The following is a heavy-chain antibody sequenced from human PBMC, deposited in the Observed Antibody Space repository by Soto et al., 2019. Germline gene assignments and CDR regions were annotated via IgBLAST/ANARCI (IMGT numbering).Heavy chain of an antibody. Sequence: PGGSLRLSCAASGFTFSDYYMSWIRQAPGKGLEWVSYISSSGSTIYYADSVKGRFTISRDNAKNSLYLQMNSLRAEDTAVYYCARGLVLRYFDWPEGAFDIWGQGTMVTVSS. CDR1: GFTFSDYY. V-gene: IGHV3-11*01. CDR3: ARGLVLRYFDWPEGAFDI. CDR2: ISSSGSTI. D-gene: IGHD3-9*01. J-gene: IGHJ3*02.